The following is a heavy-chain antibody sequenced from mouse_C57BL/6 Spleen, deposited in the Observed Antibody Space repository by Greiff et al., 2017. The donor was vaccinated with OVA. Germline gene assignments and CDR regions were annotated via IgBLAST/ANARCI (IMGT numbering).Heavy chain of an antibody. D-gene: IGHD3-3*01. CDR2: FFPGSGST. J-gene: IGHJ3*01. CDR1: GYTFTDYS. CDR3: ARKAPSGLGGFAY. V-gene: IGHV1-75*01. Sequence: QVQLQQSGPELVKPGASVKISCKASGYTFTDYSIHWVKQRPGQGLEWIGWFFPGSGSTYYNEKFKGKATLTVDKSSSTAYMLLSSLTSEDSAVYFCARKAPSGLGGFAYWGQGTLVTVSA.